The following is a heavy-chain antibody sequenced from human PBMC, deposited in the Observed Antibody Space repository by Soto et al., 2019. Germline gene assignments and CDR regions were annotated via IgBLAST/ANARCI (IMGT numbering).Heavy chain of an antibody. Sequence: EVQLLESGGGLVQPGGSLRLSCAASGFTFSSYAMSWVRQAPGKGLEWVSAISGSGGSTYYADSVKGRFTISRDNSKNTLYLQMNSLRAEDTAVYYCAKDIEWELLTEEGYWGQGTLVTVS. CDR2: ISGSGGST. D-gene: IGHD1-26*01. V-gene: IGHV3-23*01. CDR3: AKDIEWELLTEEGY. CDR1: GFTFSSYA. J-gene: IGHJ4*02.